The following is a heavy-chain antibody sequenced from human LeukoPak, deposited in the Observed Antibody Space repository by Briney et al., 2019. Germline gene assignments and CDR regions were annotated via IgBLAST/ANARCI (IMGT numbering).Heavy chain of an antibody. CDR3: AKDPIAAAGPPLSYFDY. D-gene: IGHD6-13*01. CDR1: GFTFSSYG. J-gene: IGHJ4*02. Sequence: GGSLRLSCAASGFTFSSYGMHWVRQAPGKGLEWVAVIWYDGSNKYYADSVKGRFTISRDNSNNTLYLQMNSLRAEDTAVYYCAKDPIAAAGPPLSYFDYWGQGTLVTVS. CDR2: IWYDGSNK. V-gene: IGHV3-33*06.